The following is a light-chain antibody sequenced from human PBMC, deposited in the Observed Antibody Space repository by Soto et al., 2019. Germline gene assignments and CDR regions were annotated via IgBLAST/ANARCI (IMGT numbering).Light chain of an antibody. V-gene: IGLV2-14*01. CDR3: SSYTSSSPYV. Sequence: SVLTQPASVSGSPGQSITISCTGTSSDVGGYSYVSWYQQHPGKAPKLMIYDVSNRPSGVSNRFSGSKSGNTASLTISGLQAEDEADYYCSSYTSSSPYVFGTGTKVTVL. CDR1: SSDVGGYSY. CDR2: DVS. J-gene: IGLJ1*01.